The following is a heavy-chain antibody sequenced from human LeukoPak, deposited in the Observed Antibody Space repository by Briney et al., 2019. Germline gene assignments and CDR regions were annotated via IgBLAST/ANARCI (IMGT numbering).Heavy chain of an antibody. V-gene: IGHV5-51*01. CDR1: GYSFATYW. CDR3: ARQSSGSHYYYGMDV. CDR2: IYLGDSET. D-gene: IGHD3-10*01. J-gene: IGHJ6*04. Sequence: ESLKISCKGSGYSFATYWIGWVRQMPGKGLERMGVIYLGDSETTYSPSFQGQVTISADKSKCTAYLQWSSLKASDTAMYYCARQSSGSHYYYGMDVWGKGTKVAVSS.